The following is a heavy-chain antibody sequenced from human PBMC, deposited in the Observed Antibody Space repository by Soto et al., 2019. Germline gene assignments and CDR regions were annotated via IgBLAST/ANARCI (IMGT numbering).Heavy chain of an antibody. Sequence: GGSLRLSCAASGSTFSSYGMHWVRQAPGKGLEWVAYISGSSSNIYYADSVKGRFTISRDNAKNSLYLQMNSLRAEDTAVYYCARDTSTVTPYPYIWGQGTMVTVSS. V-gene: IGHV3-48*01. D-gene: IGHD4-17*01. CDR3: ARDTSTVTPYPYI. CDR2: ISGSSSNI. CDR1: GSTFSSYG. J-gene: IGHJ3*02.